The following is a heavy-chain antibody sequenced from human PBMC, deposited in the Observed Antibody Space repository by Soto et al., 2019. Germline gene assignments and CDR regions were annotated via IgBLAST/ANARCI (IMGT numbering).Heavy chain of an antibody. CDR1: GGSISSGDYY. CDR3: ARGSGYRSVRP. V-gene: IGHV4-30-4*01. Sequence: SETLSLTGTVCGGSISSGDYYWSWIRQPPGKGLAWIGYIYYSGSTYYNPYLKSRVNISVDTSKNQFSLKLSSVTDADTAVYYWARGSGYRSVRPWGQGTLVTVCS. CDR2: IYYSGST. D-gene: IGHD5-18*01. J-gene: IGHJ5*02.